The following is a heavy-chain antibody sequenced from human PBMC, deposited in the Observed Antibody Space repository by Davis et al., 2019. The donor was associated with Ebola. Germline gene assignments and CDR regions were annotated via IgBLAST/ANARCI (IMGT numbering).Heavy chain of an antibody. J-gene: IGHJ4*02. CDR2: IYPADSDT. V-gene: IGHV5-51*01. CDR3: ARGGFSTSSEYDY. CDR1: GNSFTSHW. Sequence: GGSLRLSCKDSGNSFTSHWIGWVRQMPEKGLEWMGIIYPADSDTRYNPAFQGQVTMSADKSITTAYLQWGSLKASDSALYYCARGGFSTSSEYDYWGQGTLVTVSS. D-gene: IGHD6-6*01.